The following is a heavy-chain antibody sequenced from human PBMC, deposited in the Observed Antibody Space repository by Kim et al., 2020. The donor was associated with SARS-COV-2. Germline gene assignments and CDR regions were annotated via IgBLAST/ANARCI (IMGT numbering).Heavy chain of an antibody. V-gene: IGHV4-34*01. CDR1: GGSFSGYY. CDR3: ARGTGFSPMVRGAGYSNY. CDR2: INHSGST. D-gene: IGHD3-10*01. Sequence: SETLSLTCAVYGGSFSGYYWSWIRQPPGKGLEWIGEINHSGSTNYNPSLKSRVTISVDTSKNQFSLKLSSVTAADTAVYYCARGTGFSPMVRGAGYSNY. J-gene: IGHJ4*01.